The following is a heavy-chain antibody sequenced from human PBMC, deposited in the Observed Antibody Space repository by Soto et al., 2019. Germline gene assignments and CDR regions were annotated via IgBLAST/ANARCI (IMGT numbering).Heavy chain of an antibody. CDR2: FDPEDGET. Sequence: ASVKVSCKVSGYTLTELSMHWVRQAPGKGLEWMGGFDPEDGETIYAQKFQGRVTMTEDTSTDTAYMELSSLRSEDTAVYYCATVRTYSSSSAVAFDIWCQGTMVTVSS. J-gene: IGHJ3*02. V-gene: IGHV1-24*01. D-gene: IGHD6-6*01. CDR1: GYTLTELS. CDR3: ATVRTYSSSSAVAFDI.